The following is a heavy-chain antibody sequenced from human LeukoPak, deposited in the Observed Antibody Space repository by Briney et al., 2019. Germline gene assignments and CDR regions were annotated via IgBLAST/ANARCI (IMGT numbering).Heavy chain of an antibody. Sequence: SETLSLTCTVSGGSINNYYWSWIRQSPEKGLEWIGYIHDSGSTNYNPSLKSRVTTSVDTSKNQFSLKLSSVTAADTAVYYCVRLDAAAGRYLQFYYWGQGTLVTVSS. CDR2: IHDSGST. CDR3: VRLDAAAGRYLQFYY. V-gene: IGHV4-59*08. J-gene: IGHJ4*02. CDR1: GGSINNYY. D-gene: IGHD5-24*01.